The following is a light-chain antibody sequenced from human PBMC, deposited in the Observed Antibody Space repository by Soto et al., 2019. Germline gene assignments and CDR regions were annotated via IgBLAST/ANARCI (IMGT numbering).Light chain of an antibody. CDR2: DNN. Sequence: QSVLPQPPSVSAAPGQEVTLSCSGRSSNIGNNDVSWYQQLPGTAPKLLIYDNNKRPSGIPDRFSGSKSGTSATLGITGLQTGDESDYDCGTWDSSLSAVFGGGSKRTV. CDR1: SSNIGNND. J-gene: IGLJ2*01. V-gene: IGLV1-51*01. CDR3: GTWDSSLSAV.